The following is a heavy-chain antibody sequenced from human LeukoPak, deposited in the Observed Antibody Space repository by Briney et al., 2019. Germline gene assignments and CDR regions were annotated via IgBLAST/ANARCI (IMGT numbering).Heavy chain of an antibody. D-gene: IGHD1-26*01. V-gene: IGHV4-59*01. Sequence: SETLSLTCTVSGDSISSYYWNWIRQPPGKGLEWIGFGHYSGSTFYNPSLNSRVTFSVDTSKNQFSLKLNPVTAADTAVYYCARWGEHSALRVHAFDIWGRGTMVTVSS. J-gene: IGHJ3*02. CDR2: GHYSGST. CDR1: GDSISSYY. CDR3: ARWGEHSALRVHAFDI.